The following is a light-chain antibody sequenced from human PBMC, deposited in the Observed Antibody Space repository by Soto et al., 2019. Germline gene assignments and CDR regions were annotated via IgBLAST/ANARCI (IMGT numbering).Light chain of an antibody. CDR1: SSDVGGYNY. V-gene: IGLV2-14*01. CDR2: AVS. CDR3: SQYTRSSTLL. Sequence: QSALTQPASVSGSPGPSITISCTGTSSDVGGYNYVSWYQQHPGKAPKLMIYAVSNRPSGVSNRFSGSTSGNTASLTISGLQAEDEADYYCSQYTRSSTLLFGGGTKVTVL. J-gene: IGLJ2*01.